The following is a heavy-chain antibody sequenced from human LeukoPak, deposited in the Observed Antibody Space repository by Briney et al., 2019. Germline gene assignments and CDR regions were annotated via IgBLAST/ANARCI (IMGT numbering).Heavy chain of an antibody. CDR1: GFTFRSYE. Sequence: GGSLRLSCAASGFTFRSYEMNWVRQAPGKGLEWVGRIKSKTDGGTTDYAAPVKGRFTISRDDSKNTLYLQMSSLKTEDTAVYYCTLSLAAGLFDYWGQGTLVTVSS. D-gene: IGHD6-13*01. CDR2: IKSKTDGGTT. CDR3: TLSLAAGLFDY. V-gene: IGHV3-15*01. J-gene: IGHJ4*02.